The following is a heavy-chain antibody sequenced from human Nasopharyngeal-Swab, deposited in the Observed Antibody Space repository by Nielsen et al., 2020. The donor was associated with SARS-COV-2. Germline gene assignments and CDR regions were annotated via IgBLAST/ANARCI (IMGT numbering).Heavy chain of an antibody. V-gene: IGHV4-31*03. CDR1: GGSITRVGYY. D-gene: IGHD1-1*01. J-gene: IGHJ3*02. Sequence: SETLSLTCTVSGGSITRVGYYWSWLRQHPGKGLAWIGYIYYSGSPYYSPSLKSRVTISVDTSKNQFSLRLSSVTAADTAVYYCASSSGNWAFDIWGQGTMVTVSS. CDR3: ASSSGNWAFDI. CDR2: IYYSGSP.